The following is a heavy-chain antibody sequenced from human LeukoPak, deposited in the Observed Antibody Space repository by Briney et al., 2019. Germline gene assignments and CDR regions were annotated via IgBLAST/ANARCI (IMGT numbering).Heavy chain of an antibody. CDR2: IYTSGST. CDR1: GGSISSGSYY. Sequence: PSETLSLTCTVSGGSISSGSYYWSWIRQPAGKGLEWIGRIYTSGSTNYNPSLKSRVTISVDTSKNQFSLKLSSVTAADTAVYYCARGLRFLEWLSLHITYYFDYWGRGTLVTVSS. CDR3: ARGLRFLEWLSLHITYYFDY. D-gene: IGHD3-3*01. V-gene: IGHV4-61*02. J-gene: IGHJ4*02.